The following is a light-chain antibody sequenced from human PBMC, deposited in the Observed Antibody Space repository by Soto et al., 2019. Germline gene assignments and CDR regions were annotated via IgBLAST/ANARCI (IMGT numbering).Light chain of an antibody. V-gene: IGKV2-28*01. J-gene: IGKJ1*01. CDR2: LSS. CDR1: QSLLHSNGYNY. Sequence: DIVMTQSPLSLPVTPGEPASISCRSSQSLLHSNGYNYLDWYLQKPGQSPQLLLYLSSSRASGVPDRFXXXGSGXXXXXXXXXXXXXXVGVYYCMQALQTPQTFGQXTKVEIK. CDR3: MQALQTPQT.